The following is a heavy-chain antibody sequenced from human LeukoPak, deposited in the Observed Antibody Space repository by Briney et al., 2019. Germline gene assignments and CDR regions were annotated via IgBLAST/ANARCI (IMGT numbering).Heavy chain of an antibody. J-gene: IGHJ4*02. CDR2: IYYSGST. CDR3: ARSRGSSGYGTDY. D-gene: IGHD3-22*01. CDR1: GGSVSSGSHY. V-gene: IGHV4-61*01. Sequence: PSETLSLTCTVSGGSVSSGSHYWNWIRQPPGKGLEWIGDIYYSGSTNYSPSLKSRVIISVDTSKNQFSLKLNSVTAADTAVYYCARSRGSSGYGTDYWGQGTLVTVSS.